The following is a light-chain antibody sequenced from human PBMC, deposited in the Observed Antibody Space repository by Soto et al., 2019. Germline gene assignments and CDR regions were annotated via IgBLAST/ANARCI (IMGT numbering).Light chain of an antibody. CDR1: QSVGSNY. CDR3: QHYGTSAYT. CDR2: GAS. Sequence: IVLTQSPGTLYLSPGETATLSCRASQSVGSNYLAWYQQKPGQAPRLLIYGASNRATGIPDRFSGSGSGTDFTLTIRRLEPEDFAVYYCQHYGTSAYTFGQGTTLEIK. J-gene: IGKJ2*01. V-gene: IGKV3-20*01.